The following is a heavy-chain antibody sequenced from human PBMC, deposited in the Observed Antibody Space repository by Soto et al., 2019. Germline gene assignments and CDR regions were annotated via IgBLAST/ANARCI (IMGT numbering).Heavy chain of an antibody. Sequence: GGSLRLSCAASGFTFSNYAMTWVRQAPGKGLQWVSAISGSGSSTKYADSVKGRFTISRDNSKSTLSLQMNSLRGEDTAVYFCARGFATTGYLVDYWGQGTLVPVSS. CDR3: ARGFATTGYLVDY. CDR2: ISGSGSST. V-gene: IGHV3-23*01. J-gene: IGHJ4*02. CDR1: GFTFSNYA. D-gene: IGHD3-9*01.